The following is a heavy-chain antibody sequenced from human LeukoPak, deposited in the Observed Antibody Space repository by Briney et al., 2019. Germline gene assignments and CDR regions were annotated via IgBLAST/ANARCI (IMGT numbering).Heavy chain of an antibody. CDR2: INHSGST. Sequence: GSLRLSCAASGFTFSSYGMSWVRQAPGKGLEWIGEINHSGSTNYNPSLKSRVTISVDTSKNQFSLKLSSVTAADTAVYYCARRYCSSTSCSDAFDIWGQGTMVTVSS. V-gene: IGHV4-34*01. D-gene: IGHD2-2*01. J-gene: IGHJ3*02. CDR3: ARRYCSSTSCSDAFDI. CDR1: GFTFSSYG.